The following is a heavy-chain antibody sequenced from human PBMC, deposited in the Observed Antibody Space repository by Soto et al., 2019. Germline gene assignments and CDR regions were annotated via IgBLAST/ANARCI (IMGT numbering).Heavy chain of an antibody. CDR3: ATRNASGQRGNWFDP. V-gene: IGHV3-23*01. Sequence: PGGSLRLPCAASGFTFSSYAMTWVRQAPGKGLEWVSGIRVSGSNTYYRDSVKGLFTISRDSSKNTLYLQMNNLRVADTAVYYCATRNASGQRGNWFDPWGQGTLVTVSS. D-gene: IGHD3-10*01. CDR1: GFTFSSYA. J-gene: IGHJ5*02. CDR2: IRVSGSNT.